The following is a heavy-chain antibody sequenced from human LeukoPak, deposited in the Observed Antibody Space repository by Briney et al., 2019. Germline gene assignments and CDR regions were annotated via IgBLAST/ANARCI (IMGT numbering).Heavy chain of an antibody. CDR3: ARDPYTYYYYYYMDV. CDR2: INPNSGGT. D-gene: IGHD1-1*01. CDR1: GYTFTGYY. V-gene: IGHV1-2*02. J-gene: IGHJ6*03. Sequence: ASVTVSCKASGYTFTGYYMQWVRQAPGQGLEWMGWINPNSGGTKYAQKFQGRVTMTRDTSISTAYMELSRLRSDDTAVYYCARDPYTYYYYYYMDVWGKGTTVTVSS.